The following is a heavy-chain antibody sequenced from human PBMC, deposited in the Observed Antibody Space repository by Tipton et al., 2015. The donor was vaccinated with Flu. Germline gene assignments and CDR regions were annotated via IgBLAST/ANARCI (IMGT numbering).Heavy chain of an antibody. CDR1: GGSISSYY. CDR3: ARVPTYYYDSSGSYRGRGDAFDI. V-gene: IGHV4-59*01. CDR2: IYYSGSP. D-gene: IGHD3-22*01. J-gene: IGHJ3*02. Sequence: TLSLTCTVSGGSISSYYWSWIRQPPGKGLEYIGYIYYSGSPNYNPSLKSRVTISVDTSKNQFSLKLTSVTAADTAVYYCARVPTYYYDSSGSYRGRGDAFDIWGQGTMVTVSS.